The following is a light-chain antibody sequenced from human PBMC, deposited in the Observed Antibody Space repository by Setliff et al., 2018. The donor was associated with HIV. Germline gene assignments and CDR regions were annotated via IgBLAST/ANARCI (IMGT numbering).Light chain of an antibody. J-gene: IGKJ1*01. Sequence: EIVLTQSPGPLSLSPGERATLSCRASQSVSSSYLAWYQQKPGLAPRLLIYDASSRATGIPDRFSGSGSGTDFTLTISRLEPEDSAVYYCQQYGSSPGTFGQGTKVDIK. CDR2: DAS. CDR3: QQYGSSPGT. V-gene: IGKV3D-20*01. CDR1: QSVSSSY.